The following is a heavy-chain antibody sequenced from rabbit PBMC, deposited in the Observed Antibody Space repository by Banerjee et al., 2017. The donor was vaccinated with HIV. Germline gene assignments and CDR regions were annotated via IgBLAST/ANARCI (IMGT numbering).Heavy chain of an antibody. D-gene: IGHD4-1*01. CDR2: IDPIFSTT. V-gene: IGHV1S47*01. CDR1: GFDFSHYG. Sequence: QEQLVESGGGLVQPGGSLKLSCKASGFDFSHYGVSWVRQAPGKGLEWIGYIDPIFSTTHYASWVNGRFTISRDIDQNTLYLQLNSLTAADTATYFCARAIVPWLGLTRLDLWGQGTLVTVS. CDR3: ARAIVPWLGLTRLDL. J-gene: IGHJ3*01.